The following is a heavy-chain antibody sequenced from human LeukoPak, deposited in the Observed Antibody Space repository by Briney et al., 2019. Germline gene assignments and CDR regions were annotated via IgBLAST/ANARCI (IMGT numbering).Heavy chain of an antibody. CDR3: AKDSGYSSSWYVGD. V-gene: IGHV3-23*01. Sequence: TGGSLRLSCAASGFTFSSYGMSWVRQAPGKGLEWVSGISVSGGSTYYADSVKGRFTISRDNSKNTLYLQMNSLRAEDTAVYYCAKDSGYSSSWYVGDWGQGTLVTVSS. CDR2: ISVSGGST. J-gene: IGHJ4*02. CDR1: GFTFSSYG. D-gene: IGHD6-13*01.